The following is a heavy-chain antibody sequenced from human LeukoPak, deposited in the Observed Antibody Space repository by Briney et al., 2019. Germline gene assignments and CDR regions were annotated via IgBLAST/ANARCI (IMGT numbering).Heavy chain of an antibody. D-gene: IGHD6-19*01. Sequence: ASVKVSCKASGGTFSSYAISWVRQAPGQGLEWMGRIIPIFGIANYAQKFQGRVTITADKSTSTAYMELSSLRSEDTAVYYCARDPKWGSGWYGGAFDIWGQGTMVTVSS. CDR1: GGTFSSYA. CDR3: ARDPKWGSGWYGGAFDI. CDR2: IIPIFGIA. J-gene: IGHJ3*02. V-gene: IGHV1-69*04.